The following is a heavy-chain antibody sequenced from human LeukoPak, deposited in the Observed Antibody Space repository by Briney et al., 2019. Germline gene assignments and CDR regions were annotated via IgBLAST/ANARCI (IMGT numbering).Heavy chain of an antibody. CDR1: GFTFSNYE. J-gene: IGHJ6*02. CDR2: ISSSGSSI. Sequence: GGSLGLSCAASGFTFSNYEMNWDRQAPGKGLEWVSYISSSGSSIYYADSVRGRFTISRDNAKNSLYLQMNSLRAEDTAVYYCARARYFYGMDVWGQGTTVTVSS. CDR3: ARARYFYGMDV. D-gene: IGHD3-9*01. V-gene: IGHV3-48*03.